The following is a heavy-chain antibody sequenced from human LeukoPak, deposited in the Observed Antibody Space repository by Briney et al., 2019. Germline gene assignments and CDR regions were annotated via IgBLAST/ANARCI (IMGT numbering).Heavy chain of an antibody. CDR1: GFTFDDYG. V-gene: IGHV3-20*04. Sequence: GGSWRFSGAAFGFTFDDYGMSGVRQAPGKGWEGVSGINWNGGSTGYAGSVKGRSTISRDSAKNSLYLQVTRLRAEDTSLYSCATQNGGAEYGDYGHWGQGILVTVSS. J-gene: IGHJ4*02. CDR2: INWNGGST. D-gene: IGHD4-17*01. CDR3: ATQNGGAEYGDYGH.